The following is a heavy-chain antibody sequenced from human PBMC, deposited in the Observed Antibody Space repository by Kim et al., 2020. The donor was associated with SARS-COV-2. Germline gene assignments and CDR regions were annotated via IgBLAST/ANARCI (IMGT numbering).Heavy chain of an antibody. CDR2: IKSEVNGGTQ. J-gene: IGHJ4*02. Sequence: GGSLRLSCVTSGFTFSNAWMNWVRQAPGKGLEWVGRIKSEVNGGTQYYAAPVKGRFTISRDDSKDTLYLQMNSLNTEDTGVYYCTTTRGVGASLNYWGQGTLVTVSS. CDR3: TTTRGVGASLNY. CDR1: GFTFSNAW. V-gene: IGHV3-15*01. D-gene: IGHD3-10*01.